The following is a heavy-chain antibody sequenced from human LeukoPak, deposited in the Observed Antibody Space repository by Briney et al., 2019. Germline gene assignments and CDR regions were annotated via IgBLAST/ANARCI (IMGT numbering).Heavy chain of an antibody. D-gene: IGHD1-26*01. V-gene: IGHV3-48*03. CDR1: GFTFSSYE. CDR2: ISSSGSTI. Sequence: GGSLRLSCAASGFTFSSYEMNWVRQAPGKGLEWVSYISSSGSTIYYADSVKGRFTISGDNAKNSLYLQMNSLRAEDTAVYYCARVCGGLRWELYDYWGQGTLVTVSS. J-gene: IGHJ4*02. CDR3: ARVCGGLRWELYDY.